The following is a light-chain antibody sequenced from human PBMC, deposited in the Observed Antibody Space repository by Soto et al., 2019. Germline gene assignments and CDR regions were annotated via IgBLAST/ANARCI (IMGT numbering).Light chain of an antibody. Sequence: EVVMTQSPATLSVSPGARATLSCRASQSVRSNLAWYQQRPGQAPRLLIYDASTRATGIPAKFSGSGSGTEFTLTISSLQSEDFAVYYCQQYNTWLGTFGQGTKVEIK. CDR3: QQYNTWLGT. J-gene: IGKJ1*01. CDR1: QSVRSN. V-gene: IGKV3-15*01. CDR2: DAS.